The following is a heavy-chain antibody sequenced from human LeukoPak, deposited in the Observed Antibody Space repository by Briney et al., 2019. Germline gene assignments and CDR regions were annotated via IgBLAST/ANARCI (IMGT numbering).Heavy chain of an antibody. V-gene: IGHV3-53*05. CDR1: GFTFSSDY. J-gene: IGHJ5*02. Sequence: GGSLRLSCAASGFTFSSDYMSWVRQAPGKGLEWVSVIYSGGSTYYADSVRGRFTISRDKSKNTVYLQMNSLRFEDTAMYYCARNWFDPWDQGTLVTVSS. CDR3: ARNWFDP. CDR2: IYSGGST.